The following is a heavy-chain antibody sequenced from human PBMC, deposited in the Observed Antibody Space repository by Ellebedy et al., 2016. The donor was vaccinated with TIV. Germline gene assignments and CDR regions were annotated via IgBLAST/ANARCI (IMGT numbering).Heavy chain of an antibody. CDR3: AKDLWDLSGLDY. V-gene: IGHV3-23*01. CDR2: ISGSGGTT. D-gene: IGHD1-26*01. CDR1: AFTFSSFA. Sequence: PGGSLRLSCAASAFTFSSFAMSWVRQAPGKGLEWVSSISGSGGTTYYADSVKGRFTISRDNSKNTLYLQMNSLRAEDTAVYFCAKDLWDLSGLDYWGQGALVTVAS. J-gene: IGHJ4*02.